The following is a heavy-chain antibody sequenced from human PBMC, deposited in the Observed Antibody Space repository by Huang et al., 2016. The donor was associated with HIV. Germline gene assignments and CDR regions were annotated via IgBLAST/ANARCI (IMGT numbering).Heavy chain of an antibody. V-gene: IGHV3-9*01. CDR2: SLYIWHV. Sequence: MESGGGVVQPGKSMRLSCKASGFAFRDYSMYWVRWVAGEVRGVVGLISLYIWHVDYKDSVRGRFNVSRDNNKNLVCLDLSKVKVDDTAMYYWAKGIIKKGLTFVDGYAPHTLYLYSGMDVWGKGTPVIVSS. D-gene: IGHD3-16*01. J-gene: IGHJ6*04. CDR1: GFAFRDYS. CDR3: AKGIIKKGLTFVDGYAPHTLYLYSGMDV.